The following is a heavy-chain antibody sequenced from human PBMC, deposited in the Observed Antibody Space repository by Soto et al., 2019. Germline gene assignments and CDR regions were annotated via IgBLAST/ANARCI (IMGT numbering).Heavy chain of an antibody. CDR1: GFTFSNAW. Sequence: PGGSLRLSCAASGFTFSNAWMSWVRQAPGKGLEWVGRIKSKTDGGTTDYAAPVKGRFTISRDDSKNTLYLQMNSLKTEDTAVYYCTTGHGYYYDSSGSNPLVPYWGQGTLVTVSS. D-gene: IGHD3-22*01. CDR3: TTGHGYYYDSSGSNPLVPY. J-gene: IGHJ4*02. CDR2: IKSKTDGGTT. V-gene: IGHV3-15*01.